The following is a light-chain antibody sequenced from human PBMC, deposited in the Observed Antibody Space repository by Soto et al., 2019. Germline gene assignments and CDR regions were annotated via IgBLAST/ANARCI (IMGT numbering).Light chain of an antibody. V-gene: IGKV1-5*01. J-gene: IGKJ1*01. CDR3: QQYNSYPS. CDR2: DAS. CDR1: QSISSW. Sequence: DIPITQSPSTLSASVGDRVTITFRASQSISSWLAWYQQKPGKAPKLLIYDASSLESGVPSRFSGSGSGTEFTLTISSLQPDDFATYYCQQYNSYPSFGQGTKVDIK.